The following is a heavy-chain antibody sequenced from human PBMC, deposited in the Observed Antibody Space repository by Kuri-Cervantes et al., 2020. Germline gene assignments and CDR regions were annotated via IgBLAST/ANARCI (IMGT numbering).Heavy chain of an antibody. Sequence: GESLKISFAASGFTFDDYAMHWVRQAPGKGLEWVSGISWNSGSIGYADSVKGRFTISRDNAKNSLYLQMNSLTAEDTAVYYCARRRTAGELFVDVWGQGTTVTVSS. J-gene: IGHJ6*02. CDR3: ARRRTAGELFVDV. CDR1: GFTFDDYA. V-gene: IGHV3-9*01. D-gene: IGHD3-10*01. CDR2: ISWNSGSI.